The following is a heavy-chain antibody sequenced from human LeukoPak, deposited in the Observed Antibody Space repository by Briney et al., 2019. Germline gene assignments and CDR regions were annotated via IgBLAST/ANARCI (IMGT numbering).Heavy chain of an antibody. J-gene: IGHJ6*02. V-gene: IGHV3-30*18. CDR2: ISYDGINK. CDR1: GFTFSSYG. Sequence: PGRSLRLSCAASGFTFSSYGIHWVRQAPGKELEWVAVISYDGINKYYAESVKGRFTISRDNSKNTLYLQMNSLRAEDTAVYYCAKDGQKYYYYGMDVWGQGTTVTVSS. CDR3: AKDGQKYYYYGMDV.